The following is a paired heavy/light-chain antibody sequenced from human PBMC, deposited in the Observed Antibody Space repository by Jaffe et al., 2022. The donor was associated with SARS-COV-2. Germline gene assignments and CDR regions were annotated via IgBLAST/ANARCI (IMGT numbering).Light chain of an antibody. CDR3: QAWDSNTYVV. J-gene: IGLJ2*01. V-gene: IGLV3-1*01. Sequence: SYEVIQPPSVSVSPGQTASITCSGHRLGDRYVSWYQQKPGQSPALVIHQDTKRPSGIPERFSGSNSGNTATLTISGTQALDEADYYCQAWDSNTYVVFGGGTRLTVL. CDR1: RLGDRY. CDR2: QDT.
Heavy chain of an antibody. CDR2: IYYSGST. CDR1: GGSFNSSYF. Sequence: QLQLQESGPGLVKPSETLSLTCTVSGGSFNSSYFWGWIRQPPGKGLEWIGIIYYSGSTYFNPSLKSRVTISADTSKKQFSLKLTSVTAADMAVYYCARLVANWGYVDSWGQGTLVTVSS. CDR3: ARLVANWGYVDS. J-gene: IGHJ4*02. V-gene: IGHV4-39*01. D-gene: IGHD7-27*01.